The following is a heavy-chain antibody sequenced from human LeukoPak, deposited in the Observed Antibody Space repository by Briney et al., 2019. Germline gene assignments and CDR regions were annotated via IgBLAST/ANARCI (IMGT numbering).Heavy chain of an antibody. CDR1: GGSFSGYY. Sequence: SETLSLTCAVYGGSFSGYYWSWIRQPPGKGLEWIGSIYYSGSTYYNPSLKSRVTISVDTSKNQFSLKLSSVTAADTAVYYCARLSGAIFGVVITLYYFDYWGQGTLVTVSS. J-gene: IGHJ4*02. V-gene: IGHV4-34*01. D-gene: IGHD3-3*01. CDR2: IYYSGST. CDR3: ARLSGAIFGVVITLYYFDY.